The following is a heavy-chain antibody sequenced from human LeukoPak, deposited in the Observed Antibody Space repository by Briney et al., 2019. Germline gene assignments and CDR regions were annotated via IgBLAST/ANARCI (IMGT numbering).Heavy chain of an antibody. V-gene: IGHV4-34*01. D-gene: IGHD1-26*01. Sequence: PSETLSLTRAVYGGSFSGYYWSWIRQPPGKGLEWIGEINHSGSTNYNPSLKSRVTISVDTSRNQFSLRLDSVTPEDTAVYYCARGGGALNVWGKGTTVIVSS. J-gene: IGHJ6*04. CDR1: GGSFSGYY. CDR3: ARGGGALNV. CDR2: INHSGST.